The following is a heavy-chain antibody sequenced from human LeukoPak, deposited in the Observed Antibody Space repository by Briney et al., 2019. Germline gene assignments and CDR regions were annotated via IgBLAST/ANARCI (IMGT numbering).Heavy chain of an antibody. V-gene: IGHV1-8*03. D-gene: IGHD3-22*01. CDR3: AREDYYDSGSNDY. CDR1: GYTFTSYD. Sequence: ASVKVSCKASGYTFTSYDINWVRQATGQGLEWMGWMNPNSSHTGYAQKFQGRVTITRNTAISTAYMELSSLRSEDTAVYYCAREDYYDSGSNDYWGQGTLVTVSS. J-gene: IGHJ4*02. CDR2: MNPNSSHT.